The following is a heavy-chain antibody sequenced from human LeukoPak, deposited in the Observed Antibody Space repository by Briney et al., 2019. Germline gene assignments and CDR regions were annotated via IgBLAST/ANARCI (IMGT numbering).Heavy chain of an antibody. Sequence: GGSLRLSCAASGFTFSSYEMYWVRQAPGKGLEWVSYISSSGSTIYYADSVKGRFTISRDNSKNTLSLQMNNLRVEDTAVYYCARGGGSENQYAPWYFDYWGQGALVTVSS. CDR3: ARGGGSENQYAPWYFDY. D-gene: IGHD3-10*01. CDR1: GFTFSSYE. CDR2: ISSSGSTI. J-gene: IGHJ4*02. V-gene: IGHV3-48*03.